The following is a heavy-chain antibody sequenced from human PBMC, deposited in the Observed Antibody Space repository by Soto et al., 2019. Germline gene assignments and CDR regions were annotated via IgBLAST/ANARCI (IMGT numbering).Heavy chain of an antibody. CDR1: GYGFTTYG. CDR2: ISAHNGNT. CDR3: ARGRYGDY. J-gene: IGHJ4*02. Sequence: QVHLVQSGAEVKKPGASVKVSCKGSGYGFTTYGITWVRQAPGQGLEWMAWISAHNGNTNYAQKLQGRVTVTRDTFTNTAYMELRSLRSDDTAVYYCARGRYGDYWGQGALFTVSS. D-gene: IGHD1-1*01. V-gene: IGHV1-18*01.